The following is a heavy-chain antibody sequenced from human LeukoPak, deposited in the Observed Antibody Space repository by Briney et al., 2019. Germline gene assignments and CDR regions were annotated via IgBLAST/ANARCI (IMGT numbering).Heavy chain of an antibody. V-gene: IGHV1-8*03. D-gene: IGHD3-3*01. J-gene: IGHJ4*02. Sequence: ASVKVSCKASGYTFTSYDINWVRQATGQGLEWMGWMNPNSGNTGYAQKFQGRVTITRNTSISTAYMELSSLRSEGTAVYYCARGGHDFWSGYPFDYWGQGTLVTVSS. CDR3: ARGGHDFWSGYPFDY. CDR1: GYTFTSYD. CDR2: MNPNSGNT.